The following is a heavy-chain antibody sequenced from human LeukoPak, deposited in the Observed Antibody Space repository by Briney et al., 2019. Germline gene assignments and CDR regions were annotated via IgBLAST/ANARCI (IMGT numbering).Heavy chain of an antibody. CDR1: GFTFSSYW. V-gene: IGHV3-74*01. CDR3: ARDVRYGMDV. CDR2: IINTGSST. J-gene: IGHJ6*02. Sequence: GRSLRLSCAASGFTFSSYWMHWVRQAPGEGLVWVSHIINTGSSTNYADSVKGRFTISRDNAKNTLYLQMNSLRAEDTAVYYCARDVRYGMDVWGRGTTVTVSS.